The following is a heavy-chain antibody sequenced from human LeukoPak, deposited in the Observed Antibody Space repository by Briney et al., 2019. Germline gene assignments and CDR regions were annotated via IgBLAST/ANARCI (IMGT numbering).Heavy chain of an antibody. CDR3: ARVGSTRYYRFDP. CDR1: GGTFSSYA. V-gene: IGHV1-69*01. CDR2: IIPIFGTA. Sequence: SVKVSCKASGGTFSSYAISWVRQAPGQGLEWMGGIIPIFGTANYAQKFQGRVTITADESTSTAYMELSSLRSEDTAVYYCARVGSTRYYRFDPWGQGTLVTVSS. J-gene: IGHJ5*02. D-gene: IGHD2-2*01.